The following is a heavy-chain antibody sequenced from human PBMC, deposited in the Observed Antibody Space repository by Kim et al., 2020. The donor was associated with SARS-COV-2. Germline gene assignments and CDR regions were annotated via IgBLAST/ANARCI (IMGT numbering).Heavy chain of an antibody. CDR2: INPSGGST. Sequence: ASVKVSCKASGYTFTSYYMHWVRQAPGQGLEWMGIINPSGGSTSYAQKFQGRVTMTRDTSTSTVYMELSSLRSEDTAVYYCARTGGPAMVTVGFDYWGQGTLVTVSS. D-gene: IGHD5-18*01. CDR3: ARTGGPAMVTVGFDY. V-gene: IGHV1-46*01. CDR1: GYTFTSYY. J-gene: IGHJ4*02.